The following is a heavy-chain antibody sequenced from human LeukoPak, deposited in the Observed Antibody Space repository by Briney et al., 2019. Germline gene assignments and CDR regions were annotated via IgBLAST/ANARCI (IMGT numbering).Heavy chain of an antibody. CDR2: GYYSGST. CDR3: ARLADCSSTRCHDY. J-gene: IGHJ4*02. D-gene: IGHD2-2*01. CDR1: GGSISSRTYY. V-gene: IGHV4-39*01. Sequence: SETLSLTCTVSGGSISSRTYYWGWIRQPPGKELERIGSGYYSGSTYYNPSLKSRVTISVDTSKNQFSLKLRSVTAADTAVYYCARLADCSSTRCHDYWGQGTLVTVSS.